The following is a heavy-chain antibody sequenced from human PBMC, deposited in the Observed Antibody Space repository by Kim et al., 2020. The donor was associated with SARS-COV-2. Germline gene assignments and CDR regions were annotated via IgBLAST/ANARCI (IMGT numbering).Heavy chain of an antibody. D-gene: IGHD5-18*01. CDR1: GGSFSGYY. J-gene: IGHJ4*02. CDR3: ARVGIRDDY. Sequence: SETLSLTCAVYGGSFSGYYWSWIRQPPGKGLEWIGEINHSGSTNYNPSLKSRVTISVDTSKNQFSLKLSSVTAADTAVYYCARVGIRDDYWGQGTLVTVSS. V-gene: IGHV4-34*01. CDR2: INHSGST.